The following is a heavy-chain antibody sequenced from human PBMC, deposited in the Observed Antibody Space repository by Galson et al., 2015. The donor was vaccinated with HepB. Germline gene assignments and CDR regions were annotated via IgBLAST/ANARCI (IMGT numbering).Heavy chain of an antibody. CDR1: GFTFSSYA. CDR3: EREVIRSFDY. CDR2: ISYDGSNK. D-gene: IGHD3-16*02. Sequence: LRLSCAASGFTFSSYAMHWVRQAPGKGLEWVAVISYDGSNKYYADSVKGRFTISRDNSKNTLYLQMNSLRAEDTAVYYCEREVIRSFDYWGQGTLVTVSS. V-gene: IGHV3-30*04. J-gene: IGHJ4*02.